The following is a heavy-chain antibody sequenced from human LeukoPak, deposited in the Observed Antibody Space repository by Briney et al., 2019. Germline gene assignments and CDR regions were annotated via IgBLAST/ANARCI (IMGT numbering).Heavy chain of an antibody. CDR1: GFTFSSYG. CDR3: AKDYCSSTSCSTQALDY. CDR2: IRYDGSNK. V-gene: IGHV3-30*02. J-gene: IGHJ4*02. D-gene: IGHD2-2*01. Sequence: PGGSLRLSCAASGFTFSSYGMHWVRQAPGKGLEWVAFIRYDGSNKYYADSVKGRFTISRDNSKNTLYLQMNSLRAEDTAVYYCAKDYCSSTSCSTQALDYWGQGTLVTVSS.